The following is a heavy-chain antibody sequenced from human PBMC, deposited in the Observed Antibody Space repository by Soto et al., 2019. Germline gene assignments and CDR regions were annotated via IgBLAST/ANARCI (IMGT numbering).Heavy chain of an antibody. V-gene: IGHV1-46*03. J-gene: IGHJ4*02. CDR3: ARMMAGGARPLDYFDY. D-gene: IGHD6-6*01. CDR2: INPSGGST. Sequence: GLEWMGIINPSGGSTSYAQKFQGRVTMTRDTSTSTVYMELSSLRSEDTAVYYCARMMAGGARPLDYFDYWGQGTLVTVSS.